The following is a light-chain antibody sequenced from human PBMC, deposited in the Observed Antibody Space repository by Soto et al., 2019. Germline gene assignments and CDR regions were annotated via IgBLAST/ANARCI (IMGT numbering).Light chain of an antibody. CDR3: MQSFHLHWT. Sequence: EIVITQTPLSLSVTPGQPASISYESSQSLLNSDGRTYVYWHQQKPGEHPQLLISEVAYRFSGVPGGFGGSGCGTDFTLNISGVEAEDVGVDYCMQSFHLHWTLSHGTKVE. J-gene: IGKJ1*01. CDR1: QSLLNSDGRTY. CDR2: EVA. V-gene: IGKV2D-29*01.